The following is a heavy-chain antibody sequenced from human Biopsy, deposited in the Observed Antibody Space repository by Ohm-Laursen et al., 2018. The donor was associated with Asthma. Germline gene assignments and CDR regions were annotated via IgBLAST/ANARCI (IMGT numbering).Heavy chain of an antibody. V-gene: IGHV1-69*01. D-gene: IGHD3-9*01. J-gene: IGHJ3*02. Sequence: GSSVKVSCKASGDSFSNYAISWVRQAPGQGLEWMGGLIPVLGTPDHAQMFEGRVTITADESTSTAYMELSSLRSEDTAVYYCARGFGYDILTGWDAFDIWGQGTMVTVSS. CDR3: ARGFGYDILTGWDAFDI. CDR1: GDSFSNYA. CDR2: LIPVLGTP.